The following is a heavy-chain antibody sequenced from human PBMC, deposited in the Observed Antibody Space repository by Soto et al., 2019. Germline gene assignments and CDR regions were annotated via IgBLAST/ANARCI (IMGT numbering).Heavy chain of an antibody. Sequence: GASVKVSCKASGYTFTSYGFSWVRQAPGQGLEWMGWVNVNTGNANYAQNLKGRVTMTTDTSTTTAYMELRSLRYDDTAVYYCARNTPGDAFDIWGQGTMVIVSS. CDR3: ARNTPGDAFDI. V-gene: IGHV1-18*01. CDR2: VNVNTGNA. CDR1: GYTFTSYG. J-gene: IGHJ3*02.